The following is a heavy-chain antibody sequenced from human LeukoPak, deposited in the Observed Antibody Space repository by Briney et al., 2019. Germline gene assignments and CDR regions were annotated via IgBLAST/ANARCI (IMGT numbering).Heavy chain of an antibody. D-gene: IGHD1-26*01. J-gene: IGHJ3*02. Sequence: GGSLRLSCAASGFTFSSYAMHWVRQAPGKGLEYVSAISSNGGSTYYANSVKGRFTISRDNSKNTLYLQMGSLRAEDMAVYYCARAGRAPRAAFDIWGQGTMVTVSS. CDR2: ISSNGGST. V-gene: IGHV3-64*01. CDR1: GFTFSSYA. CDR3: ARAGRAPRAAFDI.